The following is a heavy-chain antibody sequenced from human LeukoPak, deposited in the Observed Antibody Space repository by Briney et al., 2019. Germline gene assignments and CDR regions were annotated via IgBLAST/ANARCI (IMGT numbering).Heavy chain of an antibody. J-gene: IGHJ4*02. CDR2: ISWNSGSI. Sequence: GSSLRLSCAASGFTFDDYAMHWVRQAPGKGLEWVSGISWNSGSIGYADSVKGRFTISRDNAKNSLYLQMNSLRAEDTALYYCAKDMGRSIAARQSYFDYWGQGTLVTVSS. CDR3: AKDMGRSIAARQSYFDY. D-gene: IGHD6-6*01. CDR1: GFTFDDYA. V-gene: IGHV3-9*01.